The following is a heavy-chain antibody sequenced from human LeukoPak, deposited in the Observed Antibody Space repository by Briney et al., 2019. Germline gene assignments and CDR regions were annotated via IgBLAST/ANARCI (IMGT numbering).Heavy chain of an antibody. V-gene: IGHV1-46*01. CDR3: ARALLPEDFDS. CDR1: GYTFTSYY. Sequence: ASVKVSCKASGYTFTSYYMHWVRQAPGQGLEWMGIINPSGGSTSYAQKFQGRVTMTRDTSTSTVYMELSSMRSEDTAVYSCARALLPEDFDSWGQGTLVTVSS. J-gene: IGHJ4*02. CDR2: INPSGGST. D-gene: IGHD1-14*01.